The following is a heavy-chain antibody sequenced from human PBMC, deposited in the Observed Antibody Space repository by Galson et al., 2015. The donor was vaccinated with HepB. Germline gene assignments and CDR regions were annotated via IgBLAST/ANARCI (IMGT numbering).Heavy chain of an antibody. CDR1: GGSISSGGYY. CDR2: IYYSGST. CDR3: ARGSRGYYDSSGYEQYNWVDP. J-gene: IGHJ5*02. Sequence: TLSLTCTVSGGSISSGGYYWSWIRQHPGKGLEWIGYIYYSGSTYYNPSLQSRVSISIDTSKNQFSLKLSSVTAADTAVYYCARGSRGYYDSSGYEQYNWVDPWGQGTLVTVSS. V-gene: IGHV4-31*03. D-gene: IGHD3-22*01.